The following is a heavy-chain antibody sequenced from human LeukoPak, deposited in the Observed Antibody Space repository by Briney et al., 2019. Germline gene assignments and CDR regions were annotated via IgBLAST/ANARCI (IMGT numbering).Heavy chain of an antibody. Sequence: SETLSLTCTVSGGSISSYYWSWIRQPPGKGLEWIGYIYYSGSTNYNPSLKSRVTISVDTSKNQFSLKLSSVTAADTAVYYCARADPTYYYDSSGYFPRYWGQGTLVTVSS. V-gene: IGHV4-59*01. J-gene: IGHJ4*02. D-gene: IGHD3-22*01. CDR2: IYYSGST. CDR3: ARADPTYYYDSSGYFPRY. CDR1: GGSISSYY.